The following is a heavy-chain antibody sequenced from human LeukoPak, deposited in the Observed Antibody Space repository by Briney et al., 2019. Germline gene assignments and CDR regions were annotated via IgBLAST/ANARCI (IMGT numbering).Heavy chain of an antibody. CDR2: IYSGGDT. CDR3: ARPGYSTGAFDY. D-gene: IGHD6-25*01. Sequence: GGSLRLSCSASGFPFSSYAMHWVRQAPGKGLEWVSVIYSGGDTYYADSVKGRFTISRDNSKNTLYLQMNSLRAEDTAVYYCARPGYSTGAFDYWGQGTLVTVSS. CDR1: GFPFSSYA. J-gene: IGHJ4*02. V-gene: IGHV3-53*01.